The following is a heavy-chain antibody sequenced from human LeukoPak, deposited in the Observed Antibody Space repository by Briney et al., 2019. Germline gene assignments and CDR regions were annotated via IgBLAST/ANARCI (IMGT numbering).Heavy chain of an antibody. CDR1: GGSISSYY. CDR2: IYYSGST. CDR3: ASVVPAAGPYYYYYMDV. V-gene: IGHV4-59*01. J-gene: IGHJ6*03. Sequence: SETLSLTCTVSGGSISSYYWSWIRQPPGKGLEWIGYIYYSGSTNYNPSLKSRVTISVDTSKNQFSLKLSSVSAADTAVYYCASVVPAAGPYYYYYMDVWGXXXTVTVSS. D-gene: IGHD2-2*01.